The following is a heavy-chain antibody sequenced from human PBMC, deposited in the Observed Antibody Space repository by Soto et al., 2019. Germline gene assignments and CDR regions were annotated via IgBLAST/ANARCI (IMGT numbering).Heavy chain of an antibody. Sequence: SETLSLTCTVSGGSISSGGYYWSWIRQHPGKGLEWIGYIYYSGSTYYNPSLKSRVTISVDTSKNQFSLKLSSVTAADTAVYYCASQRANRYSSGWYAFVIWGQGTMVTVSS. CDR2: IYYSGST. CDR1: GGSISSGGYY. J-gene: IGHJ3*02. CDR3: ASQRANRYSSGWYAFVI. D-gene: IGHD6-19*01. V-gene: IGHV4-31*03.